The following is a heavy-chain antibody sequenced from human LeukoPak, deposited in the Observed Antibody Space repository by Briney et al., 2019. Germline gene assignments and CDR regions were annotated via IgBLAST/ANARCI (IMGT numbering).Heavy chain of an antibody. CDR1: GYSISSGYY. CDR3: ARVVSHGYLDY. J-gene: IGHJ4*02. V-gene: IGHV4-61*01. Sequence: SETLSLTCTVSGYSISSGYYWGWIRPPPGKGLEWIGFIYYSGSTKYNPSLQSRVTISVDTSKNQLSLKVTSVTAADTAMYYCARVVSHGYLDYWGQGTLITVSS. CDR2: IYYSGST. D-gene: IGHD5-24*01.